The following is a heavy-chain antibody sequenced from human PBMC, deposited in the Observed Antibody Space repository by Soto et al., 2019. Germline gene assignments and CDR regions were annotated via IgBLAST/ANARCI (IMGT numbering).Heavy chain of an antibody. V-gene: IGHV3-30-3*01. CDR3: AREEISQELGPWGWFDP. D-gene: IGHD7-27*01. J-gene: IGHJ5*02. CDR1: GFTFSSYA. CDR2: ISYDGSNK. Sequence: QVQLVESGGGVVQPGRSLRLSCAASGFTFSSYAMHWVRQAPGKGLEWVAVISYDGSNKYYADSVKGRFTISRDNSKNTLYLQMNSLRAEDTAVYYCAREEISQELGPWGWFDPWGQGTLVTVSS.